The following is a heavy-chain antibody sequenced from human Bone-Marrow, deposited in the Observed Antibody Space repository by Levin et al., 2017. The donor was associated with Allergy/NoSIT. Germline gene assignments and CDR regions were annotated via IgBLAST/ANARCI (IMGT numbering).Heavy chain of an antibody. CDR3: ARDPQFEHDFSNYEDPYYFDY. CDR2: ISSRSTTI. J-gene: IGHJ4*02. V-gene: IGHV3-48*01. CDR1: GFTFSSYG. D-gene: IGHD4-11*01. Sequence: LAGGSLRLSCAASGFTFSSYGLSWVRQAPGEGLHWLSYISSRSTTIHYADSVKGRFTISRDNARNAVYLQMNSLRVDDTAVYFCARDPQFEHDFSNYEDPYYFDYWGQGTLVTVSS.